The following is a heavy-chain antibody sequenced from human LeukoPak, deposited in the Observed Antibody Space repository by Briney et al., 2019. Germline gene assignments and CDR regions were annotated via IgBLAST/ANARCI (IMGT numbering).Heavy chain of an antibody. CDR3: ARVPPRHGLPNALDI. J-gene: IGHJ3*02. D-gene: IGHD3/OR15-3a*01. V-gene: IGHV3-48*01. Sequence: PGGSLRLSCAASGFVFSTYSMNCVRQAPGKALEWLSYITSISSTIYYADSVRGGFTISRDNARNPLYLQMNSLRAEDTAVYYCARVPPRHGLPNALDIWGQGTMVTVSS. CDR2: ITSISSTI. CDR1: GFVFSTYS.